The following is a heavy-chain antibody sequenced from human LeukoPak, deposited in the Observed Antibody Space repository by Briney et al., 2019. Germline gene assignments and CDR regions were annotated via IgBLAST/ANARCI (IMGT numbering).Heavy chain of an antibody. CDR1: GYTFSSYG. CDR2: ITIYNGNT. CDR3: ARERGVFRGYSSGWNPFDY. J-gene: IGHJ4*02. Sequence: GASVTVSCKASGYTFSSYGISWVRQAPGQGLEWMGCITIYNGNTNYAQKFQGRVTMTTDTLTTTVYMELRSLRSDDTAVYYCARERGVFRGYSSGWNPFDYWGQGTLVTVSS. D-gene: IGHD6-19*01. V-gene: IGHV1-18*01.